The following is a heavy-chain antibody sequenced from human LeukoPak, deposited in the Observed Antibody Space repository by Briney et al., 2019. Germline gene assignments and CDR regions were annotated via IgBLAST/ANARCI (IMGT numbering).Heavy chain of an antibody. J-gene: IGHJ5*02. Sequence: GASVKLSCKAFGYTFTGYWMHWVRQAPGQGPEWMGVISPSGGSTIYAQKFKGRVTLIRDMSTSTDYLELSSLRSEDTAVYYCARDNSVRDEAWWFNPWGQGTLVTVSS. CDR2: ISPSGGST. CDR3: ARDNSVRDEAWWFNP. D-gene: IGHD5-24*01. V-gene: IGHV1-46*01. CDR1: GYTFTGYW.